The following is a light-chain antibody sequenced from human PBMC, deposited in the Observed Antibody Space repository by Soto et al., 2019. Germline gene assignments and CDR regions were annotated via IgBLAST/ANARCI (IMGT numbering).Light chain of an antibody. CDR2: GAS. CDR1: QSVSSS. V-gene: IGKV3-15*01. Sequence: EIVMTQSPATLSVSPGERATLSCRASQSVSSSLAWYQQKPGQAPRLLIYGASTRATGIPARFGGSGSGTEFTLTISSLQSEDFAVYYCQQYNNWLRTFGQGTRLEIK. J-gene: IGKJ5*01. CDR3: QQYNNWLRT.